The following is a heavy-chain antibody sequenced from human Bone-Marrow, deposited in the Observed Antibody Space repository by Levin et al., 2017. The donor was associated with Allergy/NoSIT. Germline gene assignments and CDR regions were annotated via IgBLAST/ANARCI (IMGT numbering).Heavy chain of an antibody. CDR1: GGTFSSYT. D-gene: IGHD3-16*01. V-gene: IGHV1-69*02. CDR3: ARCRLVNIYDYRAFDI. J-gene: IGHJ3*02. Sequence: SVKVSCKASGGTFSSYTISWVRQAPGQGLEWMGRIIPILGIANYAQKFQGRVTITADKSTSTAYMELSSLRSEDTAVYYCARCRLVNIYDYRAFDIWGQGAMVTVSS. CDR2: IIPILGIA.